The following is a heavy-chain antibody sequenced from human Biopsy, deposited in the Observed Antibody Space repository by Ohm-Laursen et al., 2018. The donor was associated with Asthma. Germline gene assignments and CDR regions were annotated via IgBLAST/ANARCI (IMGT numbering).Heavy chain of an antibody. CDR2: VSPDGHNK. V-gene: IGHV3-30*03. J-gene: IGHJ3*02. CDR3: ARQSGQDYGDSSGFDI. Sequence: SLRLSCKAYGFTFSSFGMHWVRQGPGKGLEWVALVSPDGHNKYYEDSVKGRFTISRDNSRNRLYLQINRLTVEDSAVYFCARQSGQDYGDSSGFDIWGQGTKVAVSS. CDR1: GFTFSSFG. D-gene: IGHD3-22*01.